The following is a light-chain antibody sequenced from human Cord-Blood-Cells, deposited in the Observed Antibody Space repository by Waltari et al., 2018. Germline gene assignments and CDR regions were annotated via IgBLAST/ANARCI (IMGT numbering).Light chain of an antibody. Sequence: EIVLTQSPGTLSLSPGERATLSCRASQSVSSSYLAWYQQKPGQAPRLLIYGASSRATGIPDRFSGSGSGTDFTLTISRLEPEDFAVYYCQQYGSSPPFGPGTK. CDR3: QQYGSSPP. CDR2: GAS. CDR1: QSVSSSY. V-gene: IGKV3-20*01. J-gene: IGKJ3*01.